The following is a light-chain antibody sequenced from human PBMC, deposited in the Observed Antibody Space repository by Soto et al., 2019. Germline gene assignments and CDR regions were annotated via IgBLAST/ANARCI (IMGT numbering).Light chain of an antibody. Sequence: QSLLTQPPSASVTPGQRVTISCSGSSSNIGSNYVYWYQQLPGTAPKLLIYSNNQRPSGVPDRFSGSKSGTSASLAISGLRSEDEADYYCAAWDDSLSGDVFGTGTKVTVL. CDR3: AAWDDSLSGDV. J-gene: IGLJ1*01. CDR1: SSNIGSNY. CDR2: SNN. V-gene: IGLV1-47*02.